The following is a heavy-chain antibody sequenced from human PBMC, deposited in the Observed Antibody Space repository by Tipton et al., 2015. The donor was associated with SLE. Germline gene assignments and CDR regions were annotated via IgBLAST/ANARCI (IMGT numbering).Heavy chain of an antibody. V-gene: IGHV4-34*09. CDR1: GGSFSGYY. D-gene: IGHD2-2*01. CDR2: IYYSGST. Sequence: TLSLTCAVYGGSFSGYYWSWIRQPPGKGLEWIGEIYYSGSTYYNPSLKSRVTISVDTSKNQFSLKLSSVTAADTAVYYCAREGCSSTSCYGYYYMDVWGKGTTVTVSS. J-gene: IGHJ6*03. CDR3: AREGCSSTSCYGYYYMDV.